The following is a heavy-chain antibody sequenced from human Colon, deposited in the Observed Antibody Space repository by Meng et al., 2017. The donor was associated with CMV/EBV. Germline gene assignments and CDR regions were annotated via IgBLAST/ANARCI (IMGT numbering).Heavy chain of an antibody. Sequence: GESLKISCVAPGLNINENYISWVRQPPGRGLEWISFIYTSGSTFYADSVKGRFTVSRNLSENTVYLQMNSLRVEDSAVYFCAKDRGRLFRDYYFGLDVWGQGTTVTVSS. CDR1: GLNINENY. D-gene: IGHD3-10*01. CDR3: AKDRGRLFRDYYFGLDV. CDR2: IYTSGST. J-gene: IGHJ6*02. V-gene: IGHV3-53*01.